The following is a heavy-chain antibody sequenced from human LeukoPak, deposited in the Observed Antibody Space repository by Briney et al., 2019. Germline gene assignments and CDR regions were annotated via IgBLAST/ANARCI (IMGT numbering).Heavy chain of an antibody. CDR2: IYYSGST. Sequence: SQTLSLTCTVSGGSISSGGYYWSWIRQHPGKGLEWIGYIYYSGSTYYNPSLKSRVTISVDTSKNQFSLKLGSVTAADTAVYYCARETYYDFWSGYYTFDYWGQGTLVTVSS. CDR3: ARETYYDFWSGYYTFDY. J-gene: IGHJ4*02. V-gene: IGHV4-31*03. CDR1: GGSISSGGYY. D-gene: IGHD3-3*01.